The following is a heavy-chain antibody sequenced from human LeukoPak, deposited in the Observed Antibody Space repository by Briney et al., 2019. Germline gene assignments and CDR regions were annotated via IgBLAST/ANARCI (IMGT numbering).Heavy chain of an antibody. V-gene: IGHV3-23*01. Sequence: PGGSLRLSCGPSGFTFSSYAMSWVRQAPGKGLEWVPTISGGGVTTYYADSVKGRFTISRDNSKSTLYLQMNSLGADDTAVYYCAKDQYTSGWSPFDSWGQGTLVTVSS. CDR2: ISGGGVTT. CDR3: AKDQYTSGWSPFDS. J-gene: IGHJ4*02. CDR1: GFTFSSYA. D-gene: IGHD6-19*01.